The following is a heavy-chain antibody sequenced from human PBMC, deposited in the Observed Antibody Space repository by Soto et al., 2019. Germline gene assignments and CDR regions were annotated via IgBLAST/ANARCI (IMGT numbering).Heavy chain of an antibody. V-gene: IGHV4-34*01. Sequence: QVQLQQWGAGLLKPSETLSLTCAVYGGSFSGYHWSWIRQSPEKGLAWIGEANYTGTTTYNPSSKSRVTISVDTSNREFSLKLSSVTAADTAVYYCGGVTSEYIDVWDKGTTVTVSS. D-gene: IGHD2-21*02. CDR3: GGVTSEYIDV. J-gene: IGHJ6*03. CDR1: GGSFSGYH. CDR2: ANYTGTT.